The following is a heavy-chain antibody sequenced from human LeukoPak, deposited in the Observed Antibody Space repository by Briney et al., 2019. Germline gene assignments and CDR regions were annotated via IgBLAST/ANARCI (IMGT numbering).Heavy chain of an antibody. Sequence: SETLSLTCTVSGGSISSYYWSWIRQPAGKGLEWIGGIYTSGSTNYNPSLKSRVTMSVDTSKNQFSLKLSSVTAADTAVYYCARENSSGWYGGFVDYWGQGTLVTVSS. V-gene: IGHV4-4*07. CDR1: GGSISSYY. J-gene: IGHJ4*02. D-gene: IGHD6-19*01. CDR3: ARENSSGWYGGFVDY. CDR2: IYTSGST.